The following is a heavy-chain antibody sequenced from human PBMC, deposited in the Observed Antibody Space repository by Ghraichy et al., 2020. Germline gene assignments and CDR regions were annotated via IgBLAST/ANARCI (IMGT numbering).Heavy chain of an antibody. CDR1: GGSFSGYY. D-gene: IGHD2-2*01. V-gene: IGHV4-34*01. CDR2: INHSGST. CDR3: ARGRYCSSTSCSSHFDY. J-gene: IGHJ4*02. Sequence: LSLTCAVYGGSFSGYYWSWIRQPPGKGLEWIGEINHSGSTNYNPSLKSRVTISVDTSKNQLSLKLSSVTAADTAVYYCARGRYCSSTSCSSHFDYWGQGTLVTVSS.